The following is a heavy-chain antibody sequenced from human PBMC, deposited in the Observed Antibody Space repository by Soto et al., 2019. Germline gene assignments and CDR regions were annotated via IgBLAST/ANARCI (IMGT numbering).Heavy chain of an antibody. Sequence: QVQLVESGGGVVQPGRSLRLSCAASGFTFSSYAMHWVRQAPGKGLEWVAVISYEGSNKYYADSVKGRFTISRDNSKNTLYLQMNSLRAEDTAVYYCAREDEIWPALDYWGQGTLVTVSS. J-gene: IGHJ4*02. CDR1: GFTFSSYA. V-gene: IGHV3-30-3*01. D-gene: IGHD2-15*01. CDR2: ISYEGSNK. CDR3: AREDEIWPALDY.